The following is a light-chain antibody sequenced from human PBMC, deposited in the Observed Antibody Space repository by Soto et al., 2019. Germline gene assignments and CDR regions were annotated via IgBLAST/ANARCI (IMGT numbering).Light chain of an antibody. V-gene: IGLV1-40*01. CDR3: QSYDSSLSAV. CDR2: DTI. CDR1: SSNIGAGYD. Sequence: QSVLTQPPSVSGAPGQRVVIAGTGSSSNIGAGYDVHWYQQLPGTAPKLLIYDTINRPSGVPDRFSGSKSGTSASLAITGLQAEDEADYYCQSYDSSLSAVFGGGTQVTVL. J-gene: IGLJ3*02.